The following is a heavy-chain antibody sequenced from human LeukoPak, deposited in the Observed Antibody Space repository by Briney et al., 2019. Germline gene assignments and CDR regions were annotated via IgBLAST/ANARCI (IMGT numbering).Heavy chain of an antibody. CDR1: GFTFNNYA. Sequence: GGSLRFSCAASGFTFNNYAMNWVRQAPGKGLEWVSSISGGGETTYYADSAKGRFTISRDDSQNTLYLQMNSLRAEDTAVYYCARDYADYVGYFFFDYWGQGTLVTVSS. CDR3: ARDYADYVGYFFFDY. J-gene: IGHJ4*02. D-gene: IGHD4-17*01. CDR2: ISGGGETT. V-gene: IGHV3-23*01.